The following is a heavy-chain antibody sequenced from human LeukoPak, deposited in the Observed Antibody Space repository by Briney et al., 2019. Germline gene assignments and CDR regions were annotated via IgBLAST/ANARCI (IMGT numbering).Heavy chain of an antibody. CDR2: IYYSGST. Sequence: PSETLSLTCTVSGGSISSYYWSWIRQPPGKGLEWIGYIYYSGSTNYNPSLKGRVTISVDTSKNQFSLKLSSVTAADTAVYYCARVSTKRGAFDIWGQGTMVTVSS. J-gene: IGHJ3*02. CDR3: ARVSTKRGAFDI. V-gene: IGHV4-59*01. CDR1: GGSISSYY. D-gene: IGHD2-2*01.